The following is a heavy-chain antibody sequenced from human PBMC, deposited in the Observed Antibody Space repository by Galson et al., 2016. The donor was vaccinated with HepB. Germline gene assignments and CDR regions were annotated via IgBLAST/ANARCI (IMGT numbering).Heavy chain of an antibody. J-gene: IGHJ5*02. CDR2: IDHSGST. Sequence: SETLSLTCAVYGGSFSSYYWSWIRQPPGKGLEWIGKIDHSGSTNYNPSLKSRVTISVDTSHNHFSLKLSFVTAADTAMYFCAREGSAGHPNWFDPWGQGTLVTVSP. V-gene: IGHV4-34*01. CDR1: GGSFSSYY. D-gene: IGHD1-14*01. CDR3: AREGSAGHPNWFDP.